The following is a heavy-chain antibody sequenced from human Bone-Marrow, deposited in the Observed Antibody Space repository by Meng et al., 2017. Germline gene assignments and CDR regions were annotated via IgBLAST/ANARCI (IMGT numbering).Heavy chain of an antibody. CDR2: IYHSGST. V-gene: IGHV4-38-2*01. CDR1: GYSISSGYY. D-gene: IGHD2-2*01. CDR3: ARVVPATRDWFDP. J-gene: IGHJ5*02. Sequence: SETLSLTCAVSGYSISSGYYWGWIRQPPGKGLEWIGSIYHSGSTYYNPFLKSRVTISVDTSKNQFSLKLSSVTAADTAVYYCARVVPATRDWFDPWGQGTLVTVSS.